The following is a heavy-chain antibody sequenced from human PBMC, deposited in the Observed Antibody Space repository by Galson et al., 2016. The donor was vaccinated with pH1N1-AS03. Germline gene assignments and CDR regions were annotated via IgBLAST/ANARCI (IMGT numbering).Heavy chain of an antibody. CDR2: ISGSGNNT. Sequence: SLRLSCAASGFTFGSFAMSWVRQAPGKGLEWVSAISGSGNNTYCGDSVKGRLTISRDNSKNMLCLQMNSLRAEDTAVYYCAKDKGLGGGSCYQYWGQGTLVTVSS. J-gene: IGHJ4*02. V-gene: IGHV3-23*01. CDR3: AKDKGLGGGSCYQY. CDR1: GFTFGSFA. D-gene: IGHD2-15*01.